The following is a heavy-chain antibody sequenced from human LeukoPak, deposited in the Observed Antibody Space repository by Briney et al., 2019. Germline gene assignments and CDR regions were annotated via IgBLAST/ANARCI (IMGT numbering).Heavy chain of an antibody. CDR3: ANHCSGGSCYFDY. CDR2: ISYDGNNN. CDR1: GFTFSTYA. D-gene: IGHD2-15*01. J-gene: IGHJ4*02. V-gene: IGHV3-30-3*01. Sequence: GGSLRLSCAASGFTFSTYAMHWVRQAPGKGLEWVAGISYDGNNNYFADSVKGRFTISRDKSKNTLFLQINSLSPEDTAVYYCANHCSGGSCYFDYWGQGTLVTVSS.